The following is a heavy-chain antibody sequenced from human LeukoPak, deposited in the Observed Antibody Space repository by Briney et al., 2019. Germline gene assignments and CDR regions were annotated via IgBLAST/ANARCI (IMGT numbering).Heavy chain of an antibody. V-gene: IGHV5-51*01. J-gene: IGHJ4*02. CDR2: IYPDDSDT. Sequence: GESLQTSCKGSGYSFTRYWIGWVRQMPGKGLEWMGIIYPDDSDTRYSPSFQGRVTISADKSISTAYLQWTSLKASDTAMYYCASGKIQHGFDYWGQGTLVTVSS. CDR1: GYSFTRYW. CDR3: ASGKIQHGFDY.